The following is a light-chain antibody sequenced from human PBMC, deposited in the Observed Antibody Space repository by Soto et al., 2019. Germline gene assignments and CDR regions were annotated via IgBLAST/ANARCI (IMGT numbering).Light chain of an antibody. CDR1: QSLLHSNGYNY. J-gene: IGKJ1*01. CDR3: MQALHTPWT. CDR2: LGS. Sequence: DIVMTQSLLSLPVTPGEPASISCRSSQSLLHSNGYNYLDWYLQKAGQSPQLLIYLGSNRASGVPDRFSGSGSGTDFTLKISRVEAEDVGVYYCMQALHTPWTFGQGTKVEIK. V-gene: IGKV2-28*01.